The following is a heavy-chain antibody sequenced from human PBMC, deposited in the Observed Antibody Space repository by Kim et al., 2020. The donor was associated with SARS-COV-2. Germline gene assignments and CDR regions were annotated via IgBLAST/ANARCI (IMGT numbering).Heavy chain of an antibody. CDR2: INSDGSST. CDR3: ARGGSGWSLDAFDI. D-gene: IGHD6-19*01. J-gene: IGHJ3*02. CDR1: GFTFSSYW. V-gene: IGHV3-74*01. Sequence: GGSLRLSCAASGFTFSSYWMHWVRQAPGKGLVWVSRINSDGSSTSYADSVKGRFTISRDNAKNTLYLQMNSLRAEDTAVYYCARGGSGWSLDAFDIWGQGTMVTVSS.